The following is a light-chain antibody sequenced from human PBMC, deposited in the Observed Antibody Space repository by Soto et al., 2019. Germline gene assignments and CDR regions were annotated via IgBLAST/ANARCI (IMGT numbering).Light chain of an antibody. V-gene: IGKV1-16*02. CDR2: ATS. CDR1: EGIDNY. Sequence: DIQMTQFPSSVSASVGDRVTITCRASEGIDNYVAWFQLRPGKAPRSLIYATSSLQSGVPSKFSGRGSGTEFTLTNSSVQPEDFGSYFCQQYKSFPLTFGGGTKLEIK. CDR3: QQYKSFPLT. J-gene: IGKJ4*01.